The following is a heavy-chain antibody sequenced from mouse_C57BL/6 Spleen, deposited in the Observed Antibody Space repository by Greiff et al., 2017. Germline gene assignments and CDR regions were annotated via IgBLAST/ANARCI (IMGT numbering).Heavy chain of an antibody. CDR1: GFTFSSYA. CDR2: ISDGGSYT. Sequence: EVQVVESGGGLVKPGGSLKLSCAASGFTFSSYAMSWVRQTPEKRLEWVATISDGGSYTYYPDHVKGRFTISRDNAKNNPYLQMSHLKSEDTAMYYCARESDGYPYFDYWGQGTTLTVSS. V-gene: IGHV5-4*01. CDR3: ARESDGYPYFDY. D-gene: IGHD2-3*01. J-gene: IGHJ2*01.